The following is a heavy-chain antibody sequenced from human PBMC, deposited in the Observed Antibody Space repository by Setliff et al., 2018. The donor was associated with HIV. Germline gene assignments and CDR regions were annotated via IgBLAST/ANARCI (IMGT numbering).Heavy chain of an antibody. CDR1: GKSLSNYW. Sequence: GESLKISCKGSGKSLSNYWIIWVRQMPGKGXEWMGRIDPSDSYINYGPSFQGHVTISADKSTNTAFLQWSSLKASDSAMYYCSRGIAVAGHDFANTPGDIWGQGTMVTVS. CDR2: IDPSDSYI. V-gene: IGHV5-10-1*01. J-gene: IGHJ3*02. CDR3: SRGIAVAGHDFANTPGDI. D-gene: IGHD6-19*01.